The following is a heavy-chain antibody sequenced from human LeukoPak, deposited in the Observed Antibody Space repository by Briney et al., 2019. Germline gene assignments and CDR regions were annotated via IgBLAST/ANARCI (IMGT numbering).Heavy chain of an antibody. CDR1: GGTFSSYA. V-gene: IGHV1-69*13. CDR2: IIPIFGTA. Sequence: SVKVSCKASGGTFSSYAISWVRQAPGQGLEWMGGIIPIFGTANYAQKFQGRVTITADESTSTAYMELSSLRSEDTDVYDCARDPHPSYGQYLVDYWGQGTLVSVSS. J-gene: IGHJ4*02. D-gene: IGHD5-18*01. CDR3: ARDPHPSYGQYLVDY.